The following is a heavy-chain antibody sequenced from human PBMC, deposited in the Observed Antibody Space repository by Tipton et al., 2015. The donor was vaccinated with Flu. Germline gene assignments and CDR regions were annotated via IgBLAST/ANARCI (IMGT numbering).Heavy chain of an antibody. CDR1: GDSVSSDYY. J-gene: IGHJ5*02. D-gene: IGHD4-11*01. V-gene: IGHV4-38-2*01. CDR3: ARRDYSNYVSDPKSWFDP. Sequence: TLSLTCAVSGDSVSSDYYWGWIRQPPGKGLEWIASIHRSGSTDYNLSLRSRVTISLEKSKNQFSLKMRSVTAADSAVYFCARRDYSNYVSDPKSWFDPWGQGTLVTVSS. CDR2: IHRSGST.